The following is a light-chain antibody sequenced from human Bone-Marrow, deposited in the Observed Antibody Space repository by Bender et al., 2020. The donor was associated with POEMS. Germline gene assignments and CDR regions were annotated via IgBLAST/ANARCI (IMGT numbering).Light chain of an antibody. CDR3: QAWDTYSGI. Sequence: SYEVTQPPSVSVSPGTTARITCSGDDLGDKYVAWYQPKPGQSPVLVIYQDTKRPSGIPERFSGSNSGNTATLTISGTQAMDEADYYCQAWDTYSGIFGGGTKLTVL. CDR1: DLGDKY. CDR2: QDT. V-gene: IGLV3-1*01. J-gene: IGLJ2*01.